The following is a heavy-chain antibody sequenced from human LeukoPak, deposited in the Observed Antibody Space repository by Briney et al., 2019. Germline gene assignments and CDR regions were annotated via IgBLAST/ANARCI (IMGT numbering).Heavy chain of an antibody. CDR1: GGSFSGYY. Sequence: SETLSLTCAVYGGSFSGYYWSWIRQPPGKGLEWIGEINHSGSTNYNPSLKSRVTISVDTSKNQFSLKLSSVTAADTAVYYCATKKRGDYYYGSGSYYRRWFDPWGQGTLVTVSS. CDR2: INHSGST. V-gene: IGHV4-34*01. D-gene: IGHD3-10*01. CDR3: ATKKRGDYYYGSGSYYRRWFDP. J-gene: IGHJ5*02.